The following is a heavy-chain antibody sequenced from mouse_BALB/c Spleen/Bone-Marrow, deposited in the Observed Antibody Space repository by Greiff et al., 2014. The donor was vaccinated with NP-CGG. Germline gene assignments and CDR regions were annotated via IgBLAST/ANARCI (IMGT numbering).Heavy chain of an antibody. D-gene: IGHD2-14*01. CDR2: INPSTGYT. J-gene: IGHJ3*01. V-gene: IGHV1-7*01. CDR1: GYTFTSYW. Sequence: QVQLQQSGAELAKPGASVKMSCKASGYTFTSYWMHWVKQRPGQGLEWIGYINPSTGYTEYNQKFKDKATLTADKSSSTAYMQRSSLTSEDSAVYYCARRYRYGGSSWFAYRGQGTLVTVSA. CDR3: ARRYRYGGSSWFAY.